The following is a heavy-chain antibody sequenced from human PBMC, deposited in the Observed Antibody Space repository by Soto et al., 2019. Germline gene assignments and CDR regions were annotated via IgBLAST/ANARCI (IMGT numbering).Heavy chain of an antibody. CDR1: GYNFTSYG. CDR3: ARDLYYSSGRYFDQAAFDI. Sequence: QVQLVQSGADVKKPGASVKVSCKASGYNFTSYGISWVRQAPGQGLEWMGWISPHNDRTKYARRFQDRVTMTTETPTSTVYMELGRLRSDDTAVYYCARDLYYSSGRYFDQAAFDIWGQGTVVIVS. J-gene: IGHJ3*02. CDR2: ISPHNDRT. D-gene: IGHD6-19*01. V-gene: IGHV1-18*01.